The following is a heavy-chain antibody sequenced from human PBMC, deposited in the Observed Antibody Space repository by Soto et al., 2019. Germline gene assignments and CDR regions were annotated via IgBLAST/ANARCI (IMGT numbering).Heavy chain of an antibody. CDR3: ARTPSGGSYRSNGGFDY. CDR2: IDWDDDK. V-gene: IGHV2-70*01. D-gene: IGHD3-16*02. Sequence: GSGPTLVNPTQTLTLTCTFSGFSLSTSGMCVSWIRQPPGKALEWLALIDWDDDKYYSTSLKTRLTISKDTSKNQVVLTMTNMDPVDTATYYCARTPSGGSYRSNGGFDYWGQGTLVTVSS. CDR1: GFSLSTSGMC. J-gene: IGHJ4*02.